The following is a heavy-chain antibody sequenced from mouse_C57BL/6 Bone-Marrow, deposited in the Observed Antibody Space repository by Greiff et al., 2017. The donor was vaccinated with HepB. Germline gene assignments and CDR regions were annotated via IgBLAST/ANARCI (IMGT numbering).Heavy chain of an antibody. D-gene: IGHD2-1*01. CDR2: ISSGGDYI. Sequence: EVKLEESGEGLVKPGGSLKLSCAASGFTFSSYAMSWVRQTPEKRLEWVAYISSGGDYIYYADTVKGRFTISRDNARNTLYLQMSSLKSEDTAMYYCTRDGGNSWFAYWGQGTLVTVSA. V-gene: IGHV5-9-1*02. J-gene: IGHJ3*01. CDR3: TRDGGNSWFAY. CDR1: GFTFSSYA.